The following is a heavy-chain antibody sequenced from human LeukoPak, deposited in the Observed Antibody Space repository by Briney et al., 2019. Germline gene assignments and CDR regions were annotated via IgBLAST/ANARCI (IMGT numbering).Heavy chain of an antibody. Sequence: SQTLSLTCAISGDTVSSNSAGWHWIRQSPARGLEWRGRTYYRPKWYIDYAVSVKGRLTINPDKAKNQFPLQLNSVIPEDTALYYCAREEGGLDCWGRGTLVTVSS. J-gene: IGHJ4*02. CDR2: TYYRPKWYI. V-gene: IGHV6-1*01. CDR3: AREEGGLDC. CDR1: GDTVSSNSAG.